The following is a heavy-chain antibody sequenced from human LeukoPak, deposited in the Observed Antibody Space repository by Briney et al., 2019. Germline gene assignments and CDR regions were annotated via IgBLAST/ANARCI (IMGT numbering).Heavy chain of an antibody. CDR1: GFTFSSYW. D-gene: IGHD5-18*01. Sequence: GGSLRLSCAASGFTFSSYWMSWVRQAPGKGLEWVSYISSSGSTIYYADSVKGRFTISRDNAKNSLYLQMNSLRAEDTAVYYCARAVEELWSHFDYWGQGTLVTVSS. CDR2: ISSSGSTI. J-gene: IGHJ4*02. V-gene: IGHV3-48*04. CDR3: ARAVEELWSHFDY.